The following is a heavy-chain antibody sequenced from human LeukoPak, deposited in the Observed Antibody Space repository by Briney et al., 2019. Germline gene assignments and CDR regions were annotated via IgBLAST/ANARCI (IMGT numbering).Heavy chain of an antibody. J-gene: IGHJ4*02. V-gene: IGHV3-66*02. CDR3: AGRRVLDASFDY. CDR2: IYSGDNT. Sequence: GGSLRLPCAASGFTVSNNYMSWVRQAPGKGLEWVSVIYSGDNTYYVESVKGRFTISRDNSKNTLFLQTNRLRAEDTAVYYCAGRRVLDASFDYWGQGTLVTVSS. CDR1: GFTVSNNY. D-gene: IGHD3-16*01.